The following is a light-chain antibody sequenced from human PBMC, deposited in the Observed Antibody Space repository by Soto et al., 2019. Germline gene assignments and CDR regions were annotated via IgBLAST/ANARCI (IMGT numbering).Light chain of an antibody. Sequence: DIQMTQSPSTLSASAGGRLTITCRASQSVDRWLAWYQQKPGKAPKLLIHRASILERGVPSRFSGSGSGMEFTLTISNLQPDDIATYSCQQYSSSFRTFGPGSKVEVK. CDR1: QSVDRW. J-gene: IGKJ1*01. CDR2: RAS. V-gene: IGKV1-5*03. CDR3: QQYSSSFRT.